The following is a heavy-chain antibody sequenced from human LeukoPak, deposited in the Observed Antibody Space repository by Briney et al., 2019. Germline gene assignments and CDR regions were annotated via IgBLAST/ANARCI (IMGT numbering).Heavy chain of an antibody. Sequence: ASVKVSCKASGYTFTSYGISWVRQAPGQGLEWMGWISAYNGNTNYAQKLQGRVTMTTETSTNTAYMELRSLISDDTAVYYCARFDYSGNYYSRLVYYYHVDVWGKGTTVTVSS. V-gene: IGHV1-18*01. CDR2: ISAYNGNT. CDR3: ARFDYSGNYYSRLVYYYHVDV. J-gene: IGHJ6*03. D-gene: IGHD3-10*01. CDR1: GYTFTSYG.